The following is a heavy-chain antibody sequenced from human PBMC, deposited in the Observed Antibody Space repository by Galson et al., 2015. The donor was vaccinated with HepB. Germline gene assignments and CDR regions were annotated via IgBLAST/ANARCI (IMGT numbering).Heavy chain of an antibody. J-gene: IGHJ4*02. V-gene: IGHV4-30-2*01. CDR1: GDSVSSDNHS. Sequence: LSLTCAVSGDSVSSDNHSWSWIRQPPGKGLECTGYIYQSGSTYSNPSLKSRVTMSVDTSKNQFSLNLSSVTAADTAVYYCASSEVWFGELLPPDNWGQGTLVTVS. D-gene: IGHD3-10*01. CDR2: IYQSGST. CDR3: ASSEVWFGELLPPDN.